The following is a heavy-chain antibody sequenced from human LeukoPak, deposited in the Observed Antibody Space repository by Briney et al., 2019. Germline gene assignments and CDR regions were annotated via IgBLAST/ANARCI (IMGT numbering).Heavy chain of an antibody. Sequence: SETLSLTCTVYGGSFSGGYWSWIRQPPGKGQDLIGEINHSGSTNYNPPLKGRVTISVDTSKNQFSLKLSSVPAADTAVYYCAGRGDCSSTSCPYYFDYWGQGTLVTVSS. J-gene: IGHJ4*02. CDR3: AGRGDCSSTSCPYYFDY. CDR2: INHSGST. V-gene: IGHV4-34*01. CDR1: GGSFSGGY. D-gene: IGHD2-2*01.